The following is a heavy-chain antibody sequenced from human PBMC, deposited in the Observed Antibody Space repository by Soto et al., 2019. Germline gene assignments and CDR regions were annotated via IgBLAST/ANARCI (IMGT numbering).Heavy chain of an antibody. J-gene: IGHJ4*02. CDR2: NSAYNGNT. CDR1: GYTFTSYG. V-gene: IGHV1-18*01. CDR3: ARDCLSRMYSGGWSNGYY. D-gene: IGHD6-19*01. Sequence: ASVKVSCKASGYTFTSYGISWVRQAPGQGLEWMGWNSAYNGNTNYAQKLQGRVTMTTDTSTSTAYMELRSLRSDDTAVYYCARDCLSRMYSGGWSNGYYWGQVTLVTVSS.